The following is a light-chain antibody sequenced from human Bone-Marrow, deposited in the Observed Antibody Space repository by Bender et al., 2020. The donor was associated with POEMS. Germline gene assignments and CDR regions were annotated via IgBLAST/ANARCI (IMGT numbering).Light chain of an antibody. CDR3: SSRTPSSVL. J-gene: IGLJ3*02. V-gene: IGLV1-44*01. CDR2: DVR. CDR1: SSNIGTNP. Sequence: QSVLTQPPSASGTPGQRVTISCSGSSSNIGTNPVNWYQQHPGKAPKLVIYDVRSRPSGVSSRFSGSRSGNTATLTNSGLQAEDEADYYCSSRTPSSVLFGGGTKLTVL.